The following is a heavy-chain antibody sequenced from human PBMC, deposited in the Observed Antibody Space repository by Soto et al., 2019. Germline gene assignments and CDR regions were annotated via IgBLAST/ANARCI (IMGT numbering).Heavy chain of an antibody. CDR2: IDSSGEK. CDR1: GLSITDSEMG. CDR3: ARRHLAVAVSPWFDP. V-gene: IGHV2-26*01. D-gene: IGHD6-19*01. J-gene: IGHJ5*02. Sequence: QVTLKESGPVLVKPTETLTLRCTVSGLSITDSEMGVSWIRQPPGQPLEWLAHIDSSGEKSYRTFLKIRLATSKDTSKRQIVHTMTNMDPADTATYYCARRHLAVAVSPWFDPWGQGIPVTVSS.